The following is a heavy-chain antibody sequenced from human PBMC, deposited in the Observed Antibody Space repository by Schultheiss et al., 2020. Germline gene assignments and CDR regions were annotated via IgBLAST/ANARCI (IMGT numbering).Heavy chain of an antibody. CDR1: GGSISSGGYY. D-gene: IGHD1-26*01. Sequence: SETLSLTCTVSGGSISSGGYYWSWIRQHPGKGLEWIGYIYYSGSTNYNPSLKSRVTISVDTSKNQFSLKLSSVTAADTAVYYCVGATTSDYYYYYMDVWGKGTTVTVSS. CDR2: IYYSGST. J-gene: IGHJ6*03. CDR3: VGATTSDYYYYYMDV. V-gene: IGHV4-61*08.